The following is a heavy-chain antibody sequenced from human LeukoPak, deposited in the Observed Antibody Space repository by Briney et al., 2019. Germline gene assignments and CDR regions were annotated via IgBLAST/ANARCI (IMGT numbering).Heavy chain of an antibody. Sequence: GRSLRLSCAASGFTFSSYGMHWVRQAPGKGLEWVAVISYDGSNKYYADSVKGRFTISRDNSKNTLYLQMNSLRAEDTAVYYCAKEPGGDMIVVDYWGQGTLVTVSS. CDR3: AKEPGGDMIVVDY. J-gene: IGHJ4*02. V-gene: IGHV3-30*18. CDR2: ISYDGSNK. CDR1: GFTFSSYG. D-gene: IGHD3-22*01.